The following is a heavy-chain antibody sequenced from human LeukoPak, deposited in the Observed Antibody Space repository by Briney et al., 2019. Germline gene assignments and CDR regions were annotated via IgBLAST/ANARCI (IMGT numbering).Heavy chain of an antibody. CDR2: IITILGIA. CDR3: ARAGLQYYDFWSGYYEEDAFDI. J-gene: IGHJ3*02. Sequence: SVKVSCKASAGTFSSYAISWVRQARGQGLEWLGRIITILGIANYAQKFQGRVTITADKSTSTAYMELSSLRSEDTAVYYCARAGLQYYDFWSGYYEEDAFDIWGQGTMVTVSS. V-gene: IGHV1-69*04. CDR1: AGTFSSYA. D-gene: IGHD3-3*01.